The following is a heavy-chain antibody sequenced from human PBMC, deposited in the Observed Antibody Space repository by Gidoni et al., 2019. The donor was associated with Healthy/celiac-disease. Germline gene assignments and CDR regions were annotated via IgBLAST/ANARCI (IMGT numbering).Heavy chain of an antibody. V-gene: IGHV1-69*01. D-gene: IGHD1-1*01. Sequence: QVQLVQSGAEVKKPGSSVKFSCKASGGTFSRYAISWVRQAPGQGLEWMGGIIPIFGTENYAQKFQGRVTITEDESTSTAYMELSSMRSEDTAVYYGARESQQKGYIPYYYDMDVWGKGTTVTVSS. J-gene: IGHJ6*03. CDR2: IIPIFGTE. CDR1: GGTFSRYA. CDR3: ARESQQKGYIPYYYDMDV.